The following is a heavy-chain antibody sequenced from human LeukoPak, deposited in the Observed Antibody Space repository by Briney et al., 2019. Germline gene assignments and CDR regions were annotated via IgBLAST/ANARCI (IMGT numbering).Heavy chain of an antibody. V-gene: IGHV4-59*01. CDR2: IYYSGST. J-gene: IGHJ6*03. Sequence: PSETLSLTCTVSGGSISSYYWSWIRQPPGKGLEWIGYIYYSGSTNYNPSLKSRVTVSVDTSKNQFSLKLSSVAAADVAVYYCASLAVLGAVHSGTYYYFMVVWGKGTTVTVSS. CDR3: ASLAVLGAVHSGTYYYFMVV. CDR1: GGSISSYY. D-gene: IGHD1-26*01.